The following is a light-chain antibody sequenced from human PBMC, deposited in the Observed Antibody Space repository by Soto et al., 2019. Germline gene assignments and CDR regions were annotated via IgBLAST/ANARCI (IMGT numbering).Light chain of an antibody. J-gene: IGLJ2*01. Sequence: QSALTQPASVSGSPGQSITISCTGTSSDVGGYNYVSWYQQNPGKAPKLMIYDVSNRPSGVSNRFSGSKSGNTASLTISGLQAEDEADYYCSSYTSSSTSLVFGGGTKLTVL. CDR2: DVS. CDR1: SSDVGGYNY. V-gene: IGLV2-14*01. CDR3: SSYTSSSTSLV.